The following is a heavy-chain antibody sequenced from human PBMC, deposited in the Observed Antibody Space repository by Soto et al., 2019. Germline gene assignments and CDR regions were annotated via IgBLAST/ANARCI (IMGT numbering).Heavy chain of an antibody. V-gene: IGHV4-31*03. CDR1: GYSMTSGGYY. CDR2: IYYSGGT. J-gene: IGHJ4*02. D-gene: IGHD3-3*02. Sequence: SETLSLTCTVSGYSMTSGGYYWSWIRHLPGKGLEWIGYIYYSGGTQFNPSLKSRVSMSVDPSKNHFSLKLTSVTAADTAVYYCAARHFWSRPWTDRRLDYWGQGTLVTVSS. CDR3: AARHFWSRPWTDRRLDY.